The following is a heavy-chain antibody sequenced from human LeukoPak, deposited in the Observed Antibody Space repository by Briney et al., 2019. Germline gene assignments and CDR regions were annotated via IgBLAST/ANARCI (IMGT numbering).Heavy chain of an antibody. CDR3: ARAPIWVRGQDKSGASNYYYYYYYMDV. J-gene: IGHJ6*03. CDR1: GGSISSYY. CDR2: IYTSGST. V-gene: IGHV4-4*07. Sequence: SETLSLTCTVSGGSISSYYWSWIRQPAGKGLEWIGRIYTSGSTNYNPSLKSRVTMSVDTSKNQFSLKLSSVTAADTAVYYCARAPIWVRGQDKSGASNYYYYYYYMDVWGKGTTVTISS. D-gene: IGHD3-10*01.